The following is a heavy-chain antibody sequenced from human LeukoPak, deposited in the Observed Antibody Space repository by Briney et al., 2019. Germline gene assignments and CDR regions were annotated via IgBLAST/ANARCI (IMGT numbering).Heavy chain of an antibody. CDR1: GFTFSSYS. CDR2: ISSSSSYI. V-gene: IGHV3-21*04. J-gene: IGHJ4*02. CDR3: AKDMVAWIAAAGTEMDY. D-gene: IGHD6-13*01. Sequence: GGSLRLSCAASGFTFSSYSMNWVRQAPGKGLEWVSSISSSSSYIYYADSVKGRFTISRDNAKNSLYLQMNSLRAEDTALYYCAKDMVAWIAAAGTEMDYWGQGTLVTVSS.